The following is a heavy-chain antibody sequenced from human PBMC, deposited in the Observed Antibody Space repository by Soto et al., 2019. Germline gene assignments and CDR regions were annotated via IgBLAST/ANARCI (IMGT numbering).Heavy chain of an antibody. Sequence: SETLSLTCAIYDGSFRVYYWVWIRKSPGEGLEWNGEIKHTGSTNYNPALKSRLTMSEHASKNQYSLKLISVTAADTSVYYCARDRTRRGACDIWGQGTTVTGS. CDR3: ARDRTRRGACDI. CDR2: IKHTGST. J-gene: IGHJ3*02. V-gene: IGHV4-34*01. CDR1: DGSFRVYY.